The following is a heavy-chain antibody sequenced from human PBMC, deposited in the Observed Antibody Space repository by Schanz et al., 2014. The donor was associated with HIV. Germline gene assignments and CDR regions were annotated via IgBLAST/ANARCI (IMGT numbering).Heavy chain of an antibody. CDR2: ISDTGVRT. D-gene: IGHD6-6*01. CDR3: AREAVRFFDY. CDR1: GFTFSNYA. V-gene: IGHV3-23*01. Sequence: EVQLLESGGGLVQPGGSLRLSCEASGFTFSNYAMSWVRQAPGKGLEWVSGISDTGVRTNYADSVKGRLTISRDNSENTLYLQMNSLRAEDTAVYYCAREAVRFFDYWGQGTLVTVSS. J-gene: IGHJ4*02.